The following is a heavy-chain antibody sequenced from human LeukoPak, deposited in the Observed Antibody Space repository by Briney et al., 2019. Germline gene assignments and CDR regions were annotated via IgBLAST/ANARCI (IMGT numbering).Heavy chain of an antibody. V-gene: IGHV3-30-3*01. D-gene: IGHD6-19*01. Sequence: TGGSLRLSCVASGFTFSIYSMHWVRQAPGKGLEWVAVMSKDGSKTYYADSVKGRFTISRDNSKNTLYLQMNSLGDEDTAVYYCARGLGWYQSDYWGQGTLVTVSS. CDR2: MSKDGSKT. CDR1: GFTFSIYS. CDR3: ARGLGWYQSDY. J-gene: IGHJ4*02.